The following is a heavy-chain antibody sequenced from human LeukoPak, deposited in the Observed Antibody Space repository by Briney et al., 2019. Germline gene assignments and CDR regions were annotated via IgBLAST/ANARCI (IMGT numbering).Heavy chain of an antibody. CDR3: ARSHVDTGYYFDY. Sequence: GGSLRLSCAASGFTFSSYAMHWVRQAPGKGLEGVAVISYDGSNKYYADSVKGRFTISRDNSKNTLYLQMNSLRAEDTAVYYCARSHVDTGYYFDYWGQGTLVTVSS. D-gene: IGHD5-18*01. CDR1: GFTFSSYA. CDR2: ISYDGSNK. J-gene: IGHJ4*02. V-gene: IGHV3-30-3*01.